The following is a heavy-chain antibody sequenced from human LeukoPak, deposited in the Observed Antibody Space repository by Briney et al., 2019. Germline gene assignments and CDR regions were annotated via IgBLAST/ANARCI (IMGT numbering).Heavy chain of an antibody. CDR3: ARIYGGY. CDR2: IGTGGTPI. J-gene: IGHJ4*02. D-gene: IGHD3-16*01. V-gene: IGHV3-11*01. Sequence: GESLRHSCAASGFTFRDYYMSWIRQAPGKGLEWVSYIGTGGTPIDYADSVKGRFTISRDDAKSSLYLQMNNVRAKDTAFYYCARIYGGYWGQGALVSVSS. CDR1: GFTFRDYY.